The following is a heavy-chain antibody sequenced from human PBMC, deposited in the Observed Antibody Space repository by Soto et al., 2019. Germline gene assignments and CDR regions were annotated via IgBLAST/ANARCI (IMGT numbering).Heavy chain of an antibody. V-gene: IGHV5-51*01. J-gene: IGHJ6*02. CDR1: GYSFTSYW. D-gene: IGHD6-13*01. Sequence: CKGSGYSFTSYWIGWVRQMPGKGLEWMGIIYPGDSGTRYSPSFQGQVTISADKSISTAYLQWSSLKASDTAMYYCARTAAAGKYYYGTDVWGQGTTVTVSS. CDR2: IYPGDSGT. CDR3: ARTAAAGKYYYGTDV.